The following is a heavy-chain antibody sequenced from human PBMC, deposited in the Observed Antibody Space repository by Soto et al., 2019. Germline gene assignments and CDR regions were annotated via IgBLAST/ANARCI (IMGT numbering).Heavy chain of an antibody. Sequence: ASVKVSCKASGYTFTSYGISWVRQAPGQGLEWMGWISPYNGNTNHAQKLQGRVTLTRDTSTPTAYMELRSLSSDDTSVYFCAKDPKYNWTKLDYSYGMDVWGQGTKVTVYS. CDR1: GYTFTSYG. CDR2: ISPYNGNT. D-gene: IGHD1-20*01. CDR3: AKDPKYNWTKLDYSYGMDV. J-gene: IGHJ6*02. V-gene: IGHV1-18*04.